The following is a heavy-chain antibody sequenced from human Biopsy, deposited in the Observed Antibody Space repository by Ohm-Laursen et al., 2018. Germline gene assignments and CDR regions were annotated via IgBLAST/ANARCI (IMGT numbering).Heavy chain of an antibody. D-gene: IGHD1-7*01. CDR1: GFTINSNY. V-gene: IGHV3-74*01. J-gene: IGHJ2*01. CDR3: ARGGGGNSRDWYFDL. Sequence: SLRLSCAASGFTINSNYMHWVRQAPGKGLVWVSRFNSDGSSTSYADSVKGRFTISRDNANNTLYLQMNSLRAEDTAVYYCARGGGGNSRDWYFDLWGRGTLVTVSS. CDR2: FNSDGSST.